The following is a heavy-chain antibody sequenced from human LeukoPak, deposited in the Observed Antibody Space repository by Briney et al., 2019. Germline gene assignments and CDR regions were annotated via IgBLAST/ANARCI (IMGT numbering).Heavy chain of an antibody. Sequence: ASVKVSCKASGYTFTGYYMHWVRQAPGQGLEWMGRINPNSGGTNYAQKFQGRVTMTRDTSISTAYMELSRLRSDDTAVYYCARAYCSGGSCYSDYWGRGTLVTVSS. CDR1: GYTFTGYY. CDR2: INPNSGGT. V-gene: IGHV1-2*06. J-gene: IGHJ4*02. CDR3: ARAYCSGGSCYSDY. D-gene: IGHD2-15*01.